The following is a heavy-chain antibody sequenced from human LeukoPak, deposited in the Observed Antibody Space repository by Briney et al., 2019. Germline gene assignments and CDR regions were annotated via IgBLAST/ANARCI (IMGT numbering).Heavy chain of an antibody. V-gene: IGHV5-51*01. Sequence: GESLKISCKGSGYSFTSYWIGWVRQMPGKGLKWMGIIYPGDSDTRYSPSFQGQVTISADKSISTAYLQWSSLKASDTAMYYCARRALERSRYYYDSSGFLPPDYWGQGTLVTVSS. CDR3: ARRALERSRYYYDSSGFLPPDY. J-gene: IGHJ4*02. CDR2: IYPGDSDT. CDR1: GYSFTSYW. D-gene: IGHD3-22*01.